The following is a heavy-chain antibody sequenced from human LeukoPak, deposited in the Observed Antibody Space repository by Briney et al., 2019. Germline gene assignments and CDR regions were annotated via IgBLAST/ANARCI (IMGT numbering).Heavy chain of an antibody. CDR2: IWHEGSDN. D-gene: IGHD5-18*01. CDR3: ASDKYSASHFDS. CDR1: GFKFTNYA. J-gene: IGHJ4*02. Sequence: QPGRSLRLSCVTSGFKFTNYAMPWVRQAPGKGLEWVAVIWHEGSDNFYAESVKGRFTISRDNSKNTVFLQMNSLRVEDTAVYYCASDKYSASHFDSWGQGTQVTVSS. V-gene: IGHV3-33*01.